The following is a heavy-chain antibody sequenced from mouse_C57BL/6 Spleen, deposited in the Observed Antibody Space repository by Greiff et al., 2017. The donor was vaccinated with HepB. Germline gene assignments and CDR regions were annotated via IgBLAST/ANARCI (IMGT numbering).Heavy chain of an antibody. CDR1: GYTFTSYW. V-gene: IGHV1-69*01. CDR3: ARWLLRSDWYFDV. CDR2: IDPSDSYT. J-gene: IGHJ1*03. D-gene: IGHD2-3*01. Sequence: QVHVKQPGAELVMPGASVKLSCKASGYTFTSYWMHWVKQRPGQGLEWIGEIDPSDSYTNYNQKFKGKSTLTVDKSSSTAYMQLSSLTSEDSAVYYCARWLLRSDWYFDVWGTGTTVTVSS.